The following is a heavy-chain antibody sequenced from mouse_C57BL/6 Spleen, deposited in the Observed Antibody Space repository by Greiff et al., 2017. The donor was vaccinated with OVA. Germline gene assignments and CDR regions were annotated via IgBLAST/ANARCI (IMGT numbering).Heavy chain of an antibody. J-gene: IGHJ2*01. CDR1: GYTFTSYT. V-gene: IGHV1-4*01. Sequence: QVQLQQPGAELARPGASVKMSCKASGYTFTSYTMHWVKQRPGQGLEWIGYINPSSGYTKYNQKFKDKATLTADKSSSTAYMQLSSLTSEDSAVYYCARSSITTVVATPFFDYWGQGTTLTVSS. D-gene: IGHD1-1*01. CDR3: ARSSITTVVATPFFDY. CDR2: INPSSGYT.